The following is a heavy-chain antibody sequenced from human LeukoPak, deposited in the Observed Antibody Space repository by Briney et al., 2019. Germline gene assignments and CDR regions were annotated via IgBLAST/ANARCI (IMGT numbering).Heavy chain of an antibody. D-gene: IGHD3-3*01. V-gene: IGHV2-70*11. CDR1: GFSLSTSGMC. Sequence: SGPALVKPTQTLTLTCTFSGFSLSTSGMCVSWIRQPPGKALEWLARIDWDDDKYYSTSLKTRLTISKDTSKNQVVLIMTNMDPVDTATYYCARIHHYDSVSVFDYWGQGTLVTVSS. CDR3: ARIHHYDSVSVFDY. CDR2: IDWDDDK. J-gene: IGHJ4*02.